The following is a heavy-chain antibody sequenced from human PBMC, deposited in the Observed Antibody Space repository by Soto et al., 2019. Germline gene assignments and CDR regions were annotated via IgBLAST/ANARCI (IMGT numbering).Heavy chain of an antibody. D-gene: IGHD3-9*01. CDR1: GFTCNSYT. CDR2: ISYDGSNK. J-gene: IGHJ6*01. V-gene: IGHV3-30-3*01. CDR3: ARELRYFDWLLHYYYSSGMDV. Sequence: GSLGRTSAASGFTCNSYTMNWVRQAPGKGLDWVAVISYDGSNKCYADSVKGRFTISRDNSKNTLYLQMNSLRAEDTAVYYYARELRYFDWLLHYYYSSGMDVWAQGPTVTLSP.